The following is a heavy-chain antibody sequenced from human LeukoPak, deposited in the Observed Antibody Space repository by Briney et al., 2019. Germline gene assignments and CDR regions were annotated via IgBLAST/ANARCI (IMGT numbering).Heavy chain of an antibody. CDR2: ISSSSSYI. CDR1: GFTFSSYS. D-gene: IGHD3-16*01. CDR3: AKDGIQFGGVMDV. Sequence: PGGSLRLSCAASGFTFSSYSMNWVRQAPGKGLEWVSSISSSSSYIYYADSVKGRFTISRDNSKNTLYLQMNSLRAEDTAVYYCAKDGIQFGGVMDVWGQGTTVTVSS. V-gene: IGHV3-21*01. J-gene: IGHJ6*02.